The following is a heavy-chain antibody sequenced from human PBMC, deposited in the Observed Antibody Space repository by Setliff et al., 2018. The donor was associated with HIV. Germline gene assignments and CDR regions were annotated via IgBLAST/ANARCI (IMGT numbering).Heavy chain of an antibody. V-gene: IGHV3-7*01. D-gene: IGHD1-26*01. Sequence: SLRLSCAASGFTFSSAWMGWVRQAPAKGLEWVANISPDGSATYYVDSVKGRFTISRDNAKRSLYLQMNSLRVEDTAVYYCARWGSGSYERVFDYWGQGMLVTVSS. CDR3: ARWGSGSYERVFDY. CDR1: GFTFSSAW. CDR2: ISPDGSAT. J-gene: IGHJ4*02.